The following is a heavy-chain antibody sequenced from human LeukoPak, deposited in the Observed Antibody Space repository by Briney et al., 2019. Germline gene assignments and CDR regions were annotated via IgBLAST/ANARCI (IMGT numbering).Heavy chain of an antibody. D-gene: IGHD3-22*01. V-gene: IGHV1-69*13. CDR2: IIPIFGTA. J-gene: IGHJ4*02. Sequence: ASVKVSYKASGGTFSSYAISRVRQAPGQGLEWMGGIIPIFGTANYAQKFQGRVTITADESTSTAYMELSSLRSEDTAVYYCAREWGLESSGYYYAYWGQGTLVTVSS. CDR1: GGTFSSYA. CDR3: AREWGLESSGYYYAY.